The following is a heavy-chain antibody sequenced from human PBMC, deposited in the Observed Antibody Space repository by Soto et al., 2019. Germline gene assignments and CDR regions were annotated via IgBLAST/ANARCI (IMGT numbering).Heavy chain of an antibody. D-gene: IGHD3-9*01. CDR2: ISSSSSTI. CDR3: ARVVRYPPRFDY. CDR1: GFTFSSYS. J-gene: IGHJ4*02. V-gene: IGHV3-48*01. Sequence: EVQLVESGGGLVQPGGSLRLSCAASGFTFSSYSMNWVRQAPGKGLEWVSYISSSSSTIYYADSVKGRFTISRDTAKNSRYLQMNRLRAEDTAVYYCARVVRYPPRFDYWGQGTLVTVSS.